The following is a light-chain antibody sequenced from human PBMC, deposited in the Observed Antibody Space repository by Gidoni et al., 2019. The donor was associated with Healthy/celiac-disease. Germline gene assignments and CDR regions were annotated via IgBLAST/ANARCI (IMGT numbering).Light chain of an antibody. CDR3: QQYGSSPPYT. CDR2: GAS. CDR1: QIVSNSY. V-gene: IGKV3-20*01. J-gene: IGKJ2*01. Sequence: EIVLTQSPGTLSLSPGERATLSCRASQIVSNSYLSWYQQKPGQAPRLLIYGASSRATGIPDSFSCSGSGTDFTLTISRLEPEDFAVYYCQQYGSSPPYTFGQGTKLEIK.